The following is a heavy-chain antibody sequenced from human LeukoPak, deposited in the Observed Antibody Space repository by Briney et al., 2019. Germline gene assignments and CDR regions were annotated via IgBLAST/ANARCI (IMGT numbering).Heavy chain of an antibody. J-gene: IGHJ4*02. CDR2: ISYDGSNK. CDR3: AMMGIAAAGGVDYFDY. V-gene: IGHV3-30-3*01. D-gene: IGHD6-13*01. Sequence: GGSVTLPCSACGYIQSICYVLCPRQSRGKAREGVGYISYDGSNKYYADSVKGRFTISRDNSKNTLYLQMNSLRAEDTAVYYCAMMGIAAAGGVDYFDYWGQGTLVTVSS. CDR1: GYIQSIC.